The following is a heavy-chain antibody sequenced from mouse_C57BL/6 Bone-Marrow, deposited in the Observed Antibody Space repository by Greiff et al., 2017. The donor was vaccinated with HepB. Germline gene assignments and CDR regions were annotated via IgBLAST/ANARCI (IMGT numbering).Heavy chain of an antibody. J-gene: IGHJ3*01. CDR1: GFTFSDYG. CDR3: AGIYYGNLAWFVY. CDR2: ISSGSSTI. D-gene: IGHD2-1*01. V-gene: IGHV5-17*01. Sequence: EVMLVESGGGLVKPGGSLKLSCAASGFTFSDYGMHWVRQAPEKGLEWVAYISSGSSTIYYADTVKGRFTISRDNAKNTLFLQMTSLRSEDTAMYYCAGIYYGNLAWFVYWGQGTLVTVSA.